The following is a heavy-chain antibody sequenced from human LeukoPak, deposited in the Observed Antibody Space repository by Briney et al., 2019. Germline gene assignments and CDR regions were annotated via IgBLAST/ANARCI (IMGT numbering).Heavy chain of an antibody. V-gene: IGHV3-48*01. D-gene: IGHD2-2*01. CDR2: ISSSSSTI. J-gene: IGHJ5*02. CDR1: GFTFSSYS. Sequence: GGSLRLSCAASGFTFSSYSMNWVRQAPGKGLEWVSYISSSSSTIYYADSVKGRFTISRDNSKNTLYLQMNSLRAEDTAVYYCAKSPDPDNTSPDGWFDPWGQGTLVTVSS. CDR3: AKSPDPDNTSPDGWFDP.